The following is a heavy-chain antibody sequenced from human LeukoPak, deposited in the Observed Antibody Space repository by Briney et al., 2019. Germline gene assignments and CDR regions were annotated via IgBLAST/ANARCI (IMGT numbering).Heavy chain of an antibody. Sequence: SETLSLTCTVSGGSISSYYWSWIRQPPGKGLEWIGYIYYSGSTSYNPSLKSRVTISVDTSKNQFSLKLASVTAADTAIYYCAKGAGGFSYYNWFDPWGQGTLVTVSS. CDR1: GGSISSYY. J-gene: IGHJ5*02. D-gene: IGHD5-18*01. CDR3: AKGAGGFSYYNWFDP. V-gene: IGHV4-59*12. CDR2: IYYSGST.